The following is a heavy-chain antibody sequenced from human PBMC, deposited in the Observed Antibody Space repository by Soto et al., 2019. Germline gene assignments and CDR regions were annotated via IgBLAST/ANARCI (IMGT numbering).Heavy chain of an antibody. V-gene: IGHV1-69*08. CDR1: GGTFSSYT. J-gene: IGHJ5*02. Sequence: QVQLVQSGAEVKKPGSSVKVSCKASGGTFSSYTISWVRQAPGQGLEWMGRIIPILGIANYAQKFQGRVTITADKSTSTAYMELSSLRSEDTAVYYCAREGKDIEVVVAATSAWFDLWGHGTLVTVFS. CDR2: IIPILGIA. D-gene: IGHD2-15*01. CDR3: AREGKDIEVVVAATSAWFDL.